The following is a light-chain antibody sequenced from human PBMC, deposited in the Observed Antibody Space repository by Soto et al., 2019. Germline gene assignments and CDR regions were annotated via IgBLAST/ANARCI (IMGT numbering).Light chain of an antibody. V-gene: IGKV1-33*01. CDR1: QDLTNF. CDR2: DTT. CDR3: QQYVNLPYT. J-gene: IGKJ2*01. Sequence: DIQMTQSPTSLAASVGDRVTISCQACQDLTNFLNWYQQKPGEAPKLLIYDTTTLEEGVPSRFSGGGSGTDFTFTINGLQPEDAAIYSCQQYVNLPYTFGQGTKLEIK.